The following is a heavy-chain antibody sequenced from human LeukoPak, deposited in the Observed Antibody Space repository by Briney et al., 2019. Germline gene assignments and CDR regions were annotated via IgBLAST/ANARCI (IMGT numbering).Heavy chain of an antibody. CDR3: ARDVSFSPYSGYVSPVYYYYYMDV. CDR1: GFTFSSYW. Sequence: GGSLRLSCAASGFTFSSYWMSWVRQAPGKGLEWVANIKQDGSEKYYVDSVKGRFTISRDNAKNSLYLQMNSLRAEDTAVYYCARDVSFSPYSGYVSPVYYYYYMDVWGKGTTVTVSS. D-gene: IGHD5-12*01. J-gene: IGHJ6*03. V-gene: IGHV3-7*01. CDR2: IKQDGSEK.